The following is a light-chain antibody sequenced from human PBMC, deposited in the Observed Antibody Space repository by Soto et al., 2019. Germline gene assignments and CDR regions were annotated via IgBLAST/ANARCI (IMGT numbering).Light chain of an antibody. Sequence: EIVMTQSPATLSVSPGERATLSCRASQSLSSNLAWYQQKPGQAPRLLIYGASTRATGFPARFSGSRSGTAFTLTISSLQSEAFAVYYCQQYNNWPTFGQGTKVEIK. V-gene: IGKV3-15*01. CDR1: QSLSSN. J-gene: IGKJ1*01. CDR3: QQYNNWPT. CDR2: GAS.